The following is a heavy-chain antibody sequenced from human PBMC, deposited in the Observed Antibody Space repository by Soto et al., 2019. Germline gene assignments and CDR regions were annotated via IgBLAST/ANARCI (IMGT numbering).Heavy chain of an antibody. V-gene: IGHV3-23*01. CDR3: AKEHIAAPGTLDY. CDR2: ISSGGDST. Sequence: GSLRLSCAASGFTFSSYAMNWVRQAPGKGLEWVSTISSGGDSTYYANSVKGRFTISRDNPKNTLYLQMNSLRAEDTALYYCAKEHIAAPGTLDYWGQGTLVTVSS. CDR1: GFTFSSYA. D-gene: IGHD6-13*01. J-gene: IGHJ4*02.